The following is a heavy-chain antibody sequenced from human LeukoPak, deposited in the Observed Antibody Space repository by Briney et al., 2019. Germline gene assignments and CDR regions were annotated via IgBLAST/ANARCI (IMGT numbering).Heavy chain of an antibody. CDR2: MYYSGST. CDR3: ARPYYYDSRIDP. V-gene: IGHV4-30-4*01. J-gene: IGHJ5*02. CDR1: GGSISSGDYY. Sequence: KPSETLSLTCTVSGGSISSGDYYWSWIRQPPGKGLEWIAYMYYSGSTYYNPSLKSRVTMSADTSKNQLSLKLSSVTAADTAVYYCARPYYYDSRIDPWGQGILATVSS. D-gene: IGHD3-22*01.